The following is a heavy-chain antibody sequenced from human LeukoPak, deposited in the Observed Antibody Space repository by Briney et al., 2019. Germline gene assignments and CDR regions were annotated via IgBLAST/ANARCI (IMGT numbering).Heavy chain of an antibody. CDR3: AKGRRIVVDPFDY. Sequence: PGGSLRLACAASGFSFRSYWMSWVRQAPGKGLEWVSAISGSGGSTYYADSVKGRFTISRDNSKNTLYLQMNSLRAEDTAVYYCAKGRRIVVDPFDYWGQGTLVTVSS. D-gene: IGHD3-22*01. CDR2: ISGSGGST. V-gene: IGHV3-23*01. CDR1: GFSFRSYW. J-gene: IGHJ4*02.